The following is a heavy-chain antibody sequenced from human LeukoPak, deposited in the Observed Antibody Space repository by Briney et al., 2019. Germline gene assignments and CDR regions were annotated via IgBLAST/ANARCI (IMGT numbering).Heavy chain of an antibody. CDR1: GGSISSGDYY. J-gene: IGHJ2*01. CDR3: ARGWEMATIPAGGWYFDL. D-gene: IGHD5-24*01. CDR2: IYYSGST. Sequence: SETLSLTCTVSGGSISSGDYYWSWIRQPPGKGLEWIGYIYYSGSTYYNPSLKSRVTISVDTSKNQFSLKLSSVTAADTAVYYCARGWEMATIPAGGWYFDLWGRGTLVTVSS. V-gene: IGHV4-30-4*01.